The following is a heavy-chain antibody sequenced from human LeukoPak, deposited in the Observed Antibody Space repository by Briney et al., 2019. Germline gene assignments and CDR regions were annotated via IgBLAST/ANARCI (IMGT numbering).Heavy chain of an antibody. CDR2: ISSNGGST. Sequence: GGSLRLSCAASGFTFSIYTMSWVRQAPGKGLEYVSTISSNGGSTYYANSVKGRFTISRDNSKNTLYLQMNSLRAEDTAVYYCANYGSGSYYSFDYWGQGTLVTVSS. V-gene: IGHV3-64*01. CDR3: ANYGSGSYYSFDY. D-gene: IGHD3-10*01. CDR1: GFTFSIYT. J-gene: IGHJ4*02.